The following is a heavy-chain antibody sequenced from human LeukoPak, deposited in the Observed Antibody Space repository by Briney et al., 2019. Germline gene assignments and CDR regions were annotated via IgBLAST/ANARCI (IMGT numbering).Heavy chain of an antibody. D-gene: IGHD2-15*01. Sequence: SETLSLTCSVSGGTVSSGSYYWSWIRPPPGKGLEWIRHIHYSGSTNYSPSLKRRVTISVHTSRNQFSLRLISVTAADTALYYCTRLGYSSGGSCYRDAFDLWGQGTMVTVSS. CDR1: GGTVSSGSYY. CDR3: TRLGYSSGGSCYRDAFDL. V-gene: IGHV4-61*01. CDR2: IHYSGST. J-gene: IGHJ3*01.